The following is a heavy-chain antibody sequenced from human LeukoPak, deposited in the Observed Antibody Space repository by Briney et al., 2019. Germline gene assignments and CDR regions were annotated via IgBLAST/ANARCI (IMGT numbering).Heavy chain of an antibody. D-gene: IGHD1-14*01. J-gene: IGHJ5*02. CDR1: GGSISSSSYY. Sequence: SETLSLTCTVSGGSISSSSYYWSWIRQPPGKGLEWIGYIYYSGSTNYNPSLKSRVTISVDTSKNQFSLKLSSVTAADTAVYYCARENNHLTWFDPWGQGTLVTVSS. CDR2: IYYSGST. CDR3: ARENNHLTWFDP. V-gene: IGHV4-61*05.